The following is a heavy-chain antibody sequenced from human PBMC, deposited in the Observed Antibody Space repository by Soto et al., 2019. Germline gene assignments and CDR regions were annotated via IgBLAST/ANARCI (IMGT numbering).Heavy chain of an antibody. D-gene: IGHD2-21*02. CDR3: ASTQYGGNSSGAFDI. CDR2: IYDSGST. J-gene: IGHJ3*02. CDR1: GGSISSYY. V-gene: IGHV4-59*12. Sequence: SETLSLTCTVSGGSISSYYASWIRQPPGKGLEWIGYIYDSGSTNYNPSLKSRVTISVDTSKNQFSLKLSSVTAADTAVYYCASTQYGGNSSGAFDIWGQGTMVTVSS.